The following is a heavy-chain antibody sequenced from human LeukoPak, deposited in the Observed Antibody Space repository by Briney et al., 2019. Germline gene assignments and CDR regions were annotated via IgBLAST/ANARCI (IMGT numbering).Heavy chain of an antibody. CDR1: GFTFSSFD. D-gene: IGHD2-15*01. CDR2: ISGSGGST. V-gene: IGHV3-23*01. Sequence: GSLRLSCAASGFTFSSFDMNWVRQAPGKGLEWVSAISGSGGSTFDADPVKGRFTISRDNSKNTLYLQMNSLRAEDTAVYYCAKAGTREAAGRYFEYWGQGTLVSVSS. CDR3: AKAGTREAAGRYFEY. J-gene: IGHJ4*02.